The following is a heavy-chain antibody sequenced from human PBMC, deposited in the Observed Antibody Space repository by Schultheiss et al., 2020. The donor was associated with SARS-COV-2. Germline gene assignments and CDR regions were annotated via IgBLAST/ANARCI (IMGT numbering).Heavy chain of an antibody. J-gene: IGHJ4*02. CDR3: ARFRGSSGWYDFDY. CDR2: IYYSGST. V-gene: IGHV4-59*01. D-gene: IGHD6-19*01. Sequence: GSLRLSCTVSGGSISSYYWSWIRQPPGKGLEWIGYIYYSGSTNYNPSLKSRVTISVDTSKNQFSLKLSSVTAADTAVYYCARFRGSSGWYDFDYWGQGTLVTVSS. CDR1: GGSISSYY.